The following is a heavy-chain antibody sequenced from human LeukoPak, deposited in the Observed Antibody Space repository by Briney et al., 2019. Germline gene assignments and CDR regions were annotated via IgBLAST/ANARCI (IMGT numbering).Heavy chain of an antibody. CDR1: GFTFSSYE. Sequence: GGSLRLSCAASGFTFSSYEMNWVRQAPGKGLEWVSYISSSGSTIYYADSAKGRFTISRDNAKNSLYLRMNSLRAEDTAVYYCARDVKPYYDYVWGSFIFDYWGQGTLVTVSS. V-gene: IGHV3-48*03. J-gene: IGHJ4*02. CDR2: ISSSGSTI. D-gene: IGHD3-16*01. CDR3: ARDVKPYYDYVWGSFIFDY.